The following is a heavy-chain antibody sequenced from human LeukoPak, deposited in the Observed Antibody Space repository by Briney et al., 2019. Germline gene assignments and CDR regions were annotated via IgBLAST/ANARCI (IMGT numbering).Heavy chain of an antibody. Sequence: SETLSLTCTVSGGSISSSSYSWSWIRQPPGKGLEWIGEINHSGSTNYNPSLKSRVTISVDTPKNQSSLKLSSVTAADTAVYYCARGVRGVWGSYRSNQPLDYWGQGTLVTVSS. J-gene: IGHJ4*02. CDR3: ARGVRGVWGSYRSNQPLDY. D-gene: IGHD3-16*02. CDR1: GGSISSSSYS. V-gene: IGHV4-39*07. CDR2: INHSGST.